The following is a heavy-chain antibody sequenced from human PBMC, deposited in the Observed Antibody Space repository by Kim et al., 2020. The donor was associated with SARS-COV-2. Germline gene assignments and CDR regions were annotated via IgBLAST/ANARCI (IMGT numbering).Heavy chain of an antibody. J-gene: IGHJ6*02. V-gene: IGHV1-24*01. D-gene: IGHD6-13*01. CDR2: FDPEDGET. CDR1: GYTLTELS. Sequence: ASVKVSCKVSGYTLTELSMHWVRQAPGKGLEWMGGFDPEDGETIYAQKFQGRVTMTEDTSTDTAYMELGSLRSEDTAVYYWATSHPSSSWTYYYYGMDVWGQGTTVTVSS. CDR3: ATSHPSSSWTYYYYGMDV.